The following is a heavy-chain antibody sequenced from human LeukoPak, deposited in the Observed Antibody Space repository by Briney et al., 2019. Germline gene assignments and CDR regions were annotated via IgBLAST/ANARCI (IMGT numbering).Heavy chain of an antibody. CDR3: ARDHGGSSWFYYYYGMDV. V-gene: IGHV1-2*02. D-gene: IGHD6-13*01. Sequence: ASVKVSCKASGYTFTGYYMHWVRQAPGQGLEWMGWINPNSGGTSYAQKFQGRVTMTRDTSTSTVYMELSSLRSEDTAVYYCARDHGGSSWFYYYYGMDVWGQGTTVTVSS. CDR2: INPNSGGT. J-gene: IGHJ6*02. CDR1: GYTFTGYY.